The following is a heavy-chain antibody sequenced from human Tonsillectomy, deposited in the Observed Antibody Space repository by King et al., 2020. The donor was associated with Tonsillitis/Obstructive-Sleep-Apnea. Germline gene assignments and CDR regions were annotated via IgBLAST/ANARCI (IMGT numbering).Heavy chain of an antibody. J-gene: IGHJ4*02. D-gene: IGHD5-24*01. CDR3: ALSDGPFDF. V-gene: IGHV2-5*02. Sequence: TLKESGPPLVKPTQTLTLTCTFSGFSLSTSGVGVGWIRQPPGKALEWLALIHWDDDKLYSPSLKSRLTITKDTSKNQVVLTMTNMDPVDTATYYCALSDGPFDFWGQGTLVTVSS. CDR1: GFSLSTSGVG. CDR2: IHWDDDK.